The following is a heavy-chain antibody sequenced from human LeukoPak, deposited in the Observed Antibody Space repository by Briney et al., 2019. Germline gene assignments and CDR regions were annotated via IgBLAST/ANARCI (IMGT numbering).Heavy chain of an antibody. D-gene: IGHD1-26*01. CDR3: ASGPRQWELRQYYFDY. CDR2: MSGSGGRT. V-gene: IGHV3-23*01. Sequence: GGSLRLSCAASGFTFNTYAMSWVRQAPGKGLEWVSAMSGSGGRTYYADSVKGRFTISRDNSKNTLYLQMNSLRGEDTAVYYCASGPRQWELRQYYFDYWGQGTLVTVSS. CDR1: GFTFNTYA. J-gene: IGHJ4*02.